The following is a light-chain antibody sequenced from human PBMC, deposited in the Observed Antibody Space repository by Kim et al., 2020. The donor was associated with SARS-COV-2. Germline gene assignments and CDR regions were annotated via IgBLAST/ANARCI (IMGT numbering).Light chain of an antibody. CDR1: QDIKNN. Sequence: ASVGDRVTMTCRASQDIKNNLVWFQQKPGKAPRSLIYAASILQSGVPSKCSGSCSGTDFTLTISSLQPEDFATYYCQQYQSYPVTFGQGTRLEIK. CDR2: AAS. J-gene: IGKJ5*01. CDR3: QQYQSYPVT. V-gene: IGKV1-16*02.